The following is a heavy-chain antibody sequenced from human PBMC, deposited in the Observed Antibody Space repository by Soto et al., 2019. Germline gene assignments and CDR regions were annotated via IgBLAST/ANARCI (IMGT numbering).Heavy chain of an antibody. D-gene: IGHD3-3*01. V-gene: IGHV4-39*01. CDR3: ARQNYDFWSGLLVDY. J-gene: IGHJ4*02. CDR2: IYYSGST. CDR1: GGSISSSSYY. Sequence: SETLSLTCTVSGGSISSSSYYWGWIRQPPGKGLEWIGSIYYSGSTYYNPSLKSRVTISVDTSKNQFSLKLSSVTAADTAVYYCARQNYDFWSGLLVDYWGQGTLVTVSS.